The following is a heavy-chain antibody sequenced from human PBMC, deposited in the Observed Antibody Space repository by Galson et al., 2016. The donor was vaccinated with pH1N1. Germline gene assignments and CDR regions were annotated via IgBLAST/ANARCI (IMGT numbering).Heavy chain of an antibody. CDR3: AREDYYDTDLSDWYFDL. CDR1: GGTFGSYG. CDR2: IIPIFNTA. V-gene: IGHV1-69*13. J-gene: IGHJ2*01. Sequence: SAKVSCKASGGTFGSYGINWVRQAPGQGVEWMGGIIPIFNTAKYAQNFQGRVTITADESTTTAYMELSSLRSEDTAVYYCAREDYYDTDLSDWYFDLWGRGTLLTVSS. D-gene: IGHD3-22*01.